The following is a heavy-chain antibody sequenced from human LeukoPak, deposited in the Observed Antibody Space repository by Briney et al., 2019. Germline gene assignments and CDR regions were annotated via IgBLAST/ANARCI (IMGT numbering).Heavy chain of an antibody. Sequence: ASMKVSCKASGYTFSSYGFSWVRQAPGQGLEWMGWISAYTGNTSYAQKLQGRVTTTTDTSTSIAYMELRSLRSDDTAVYYCARVASFVLDYWGQGTLVTVSS. CDR2: ISAYTGNT. V-gene: IGHV1-18*01. D-gene: IGHD3-3*02. J-gene: IGHJ4*02. CDR3: ARVASFVLDY. CDR1: GYTFSSYG.